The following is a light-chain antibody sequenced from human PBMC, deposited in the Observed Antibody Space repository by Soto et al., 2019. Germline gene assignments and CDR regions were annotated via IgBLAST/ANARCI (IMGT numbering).Light chain of an antibody. V-gene: IGKV3-20*01. CDR1: KSVTSRS. CDR2: AAS. CDR3: QHYSRSRWT. Sequence: EIVLTQSPGTLSLSPGERATLSCRASKSVTSRSLAWYQQKPGQAPRLLIYAASSRATGIPDSLSGGGSGTDFTLTISRLETEDFAVYYCQHYSRSRWTFGQGTKVEIK. J-gene: IGKJ1*01.